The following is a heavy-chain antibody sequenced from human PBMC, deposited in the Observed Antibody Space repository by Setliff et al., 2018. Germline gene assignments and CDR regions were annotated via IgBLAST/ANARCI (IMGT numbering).Heavy chain of an antibody. V-gene: IGHV4-34*01. J-gene: IGHJ5*02. CDR2: IDQSGIT. Sequence: SETLSLTCAVYGGSFSGYYWSWIRQPPGKGPEWIGEIDQSGITNYNPSLKSRVTISIDTSKNQFSLKLSSVTAADTAVYYCARGRYWFAPNWFDPWGQGTLVTVSS. CDR1: GGSFSGYY. D-gene: IGHD2-21*01. CDR3: ARGRYWFAPNWFDP.